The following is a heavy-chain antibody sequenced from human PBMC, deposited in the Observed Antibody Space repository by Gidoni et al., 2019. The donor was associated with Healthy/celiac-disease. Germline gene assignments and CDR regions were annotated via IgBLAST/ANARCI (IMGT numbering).Heavy chain of an antibody. J-gene: IGHJ4*02. CDR2: IKKDGSEK. D-gene: IGHD3-3*01. CDR1: GFTFSSYW. Sequence: EVQLVESGGGLVQPGGSLRLSCAASGFTFSSYWMTWVRQAPGKGLEWVANIKKDGSEKDYVDSVKGRFTISRDNAKNSLYLQMNSLRAEDTAVYYCAKIQYYDFWSGYSDYWGQGTLVTVSS. V-gene: IGHV3-7*03. CDR3: AKIQYYDFWSGYSDY.